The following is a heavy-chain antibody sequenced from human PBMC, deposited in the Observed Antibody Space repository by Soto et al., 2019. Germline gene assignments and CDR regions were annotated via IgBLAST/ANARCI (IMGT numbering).Heavy chain of an antibody. D-gene: IGHD3-16*01. CDR3: ARDRGGITVSSKPLGEWFDP. V-gene: IGHV4-59*01. CDR1: GVSIDNFF. Sequence: QVQLQESGPGLLRPSETLSLTCTVSGVSIDNFFWSWIRQTPGKGLAWIGYVSQGGTTAYMSEGETTSYNPSLESRATISLDLPKNQFSLKLTSVTAADTAVYYCARDRGGITVSSKPLGEWFDPWGQGTLVTVSS. J-gene: IGHJ5*02. CDR2: VSQGGTTAYMSEGETT.